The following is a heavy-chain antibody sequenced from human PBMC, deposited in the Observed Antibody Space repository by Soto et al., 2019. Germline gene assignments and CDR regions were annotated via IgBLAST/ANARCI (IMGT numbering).Heavy chain of an antibody. Sequence: EVQLVESGGGLVKPGGSLRLSCAASGFTFSNAWMSWVRQAPGTGLEWVGRIKSKTDGGTTDYAAPVKGRFTISRDDSKNTLYLQMNSLKIEDTAVYYCTGPYASRFDYWGQGTLVTVSS. J-gene: IGHJ4*02. CDR1: GFTFSNAW. D-gene: IGHD2-2*01. CDR3: TGPYASRFDY. CDR2: IKSKTDGGTT. V-gene: IGHV3-15*01.